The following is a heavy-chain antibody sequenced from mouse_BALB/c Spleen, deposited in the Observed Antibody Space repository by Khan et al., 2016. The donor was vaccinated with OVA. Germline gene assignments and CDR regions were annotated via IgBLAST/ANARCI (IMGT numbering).Heavy chain of an antibody. CDR2: ISYSGVT. Sequence: EVQLQESGPGLVKPSQSLSLTCTVTGYSITSGYAWNWIRQFPGNKLEWMGYISYSGVTSYTPSLKSRISITRDQSQNQFFMPLNSVTTEDTATYYCARGNYYGYYFDYWGQGTTLTVSS. CDR1: GYSITSGYA. D-gene: IGHD1-1*01. V-gene: IGHV3-2*02. J-gene: IGHJ2*01. CDR3: ARGNYYGYYFDY.